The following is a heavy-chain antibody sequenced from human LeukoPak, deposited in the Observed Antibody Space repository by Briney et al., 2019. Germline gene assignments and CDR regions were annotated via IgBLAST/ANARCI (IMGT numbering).Heavy chain of an antibody. V-gene: IGHV3-21*01. Sequence: PGGSLRLSCAASGFTFSSYSMNWVRQAPGKGLEWVSSISSSSSYIYYADSVKGRFTISRDNAKNSLYLQMNSLRAEDTAVYYCARDRRYYYDSSLDYWGQGTLVTVSP. CDR1: GFTFSSYS. CDR2: ISSSSSYI. J-gene: IGHJ4*02. D-gene: IGHD3-22*01. CDR3: ARDRRYYYDSSLDY.